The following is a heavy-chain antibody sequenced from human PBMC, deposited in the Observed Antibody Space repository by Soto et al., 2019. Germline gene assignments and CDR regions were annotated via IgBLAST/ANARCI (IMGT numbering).Heavy chain of an antibody. D-gene: IGHD3-10*01. Sequence: QVELQESGPRLVRPSETLYLTCTVSGGSMSGYHWSWVRQPAGKGLEWIGRVHSTGSTDYKPSVESRITVSLDTSKKQFSLKLRSVTAADTALYFCARDSVSITLFDYWCQGILVSVSS. CDR1: GGSMSGYH. CDR2: VHSTGST. J-gene: IGHJ4*02. CDR3: ARDSVSITLFDY. V-gene: IGHV4-4*07.